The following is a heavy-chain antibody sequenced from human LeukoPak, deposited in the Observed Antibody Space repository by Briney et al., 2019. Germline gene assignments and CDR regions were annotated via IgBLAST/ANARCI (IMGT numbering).Heavy chain of an antibody. J-gene: IGHJ6*02. Sequence: SETLSLTCAVYGGSFSGYYWSWIRQPPGKGLEWIGEINHSGSTNYNPSLKSRVTISVDTSKNQFSLKLSSVTAADTAVYYCASSTVNYYGMVVWGQGTTVTVSS. D-gene: IGHD4-17*01. V-gene: IGHV4-34*01. CDR1: GGSFSGYY. CDR2: INHSGST. CDR3: ASSTVNYYGMVV.